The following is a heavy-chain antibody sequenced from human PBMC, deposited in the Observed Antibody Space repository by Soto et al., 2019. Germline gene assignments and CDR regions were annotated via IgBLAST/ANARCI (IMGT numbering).Heavy chain of an antibody. D-gene: IGHD6-6*01. V-gene: IGHV3-30*18. CDR2: ISYDGSNK. J-gene: IGHJ4*02. CDR3: AKDRGAARPPFDY. Sequence: AGGSLRLSCAASGFTFSSCGMHWVRQAPGEGLEWVAVISYDGSNKYYADSVKGRFTISRDNSKNTLYLQMNSLRAEDTAVYYCAKDRGAARPPFDYWGQGTLVTVSS. CDR1: GFTFSSCG.